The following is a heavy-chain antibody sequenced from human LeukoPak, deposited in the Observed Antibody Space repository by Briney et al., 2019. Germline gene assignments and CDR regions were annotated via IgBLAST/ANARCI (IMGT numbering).Heavy chain of an antibody. CDR1: GYTFTSYD. J-gene: IGHJ4*02. V-gene: IGHV1-8*01. D-gene: IGHD3-10*01. Sequence: GASVKVSCKASGYTFTSYDINWVRQATGQGLEWMGWMNPNSGNTGYAQKFQGRVTMTRNTSISTAYMELSSLRSEDTAVYYCARDSSMLRGPLVIYYFDFWGQGTLVTVSS. CDR2: MNPNSGNT. CDR3: ARDSSMLRGPLVIYYFDF.